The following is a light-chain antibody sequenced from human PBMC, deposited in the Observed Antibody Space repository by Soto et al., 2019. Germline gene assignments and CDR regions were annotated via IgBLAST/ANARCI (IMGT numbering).Light chain of an antibody. CDR1: QSIVTY. Sequence: DIQMTQSPSSLSASVGDRVTITCRASQSIVTYLNWYLQKPGKAPKLLIYAASNLQSGVPSRFSGSGSGTDLTLTISSLQPEDFATYFCQQSYSTPPWTFGQGNKVDIK. CDR3: QQSYSTPPWT. J-gene: IGKJ1*01. CDR2: AAS. V-gene: IGKV1-39*01.